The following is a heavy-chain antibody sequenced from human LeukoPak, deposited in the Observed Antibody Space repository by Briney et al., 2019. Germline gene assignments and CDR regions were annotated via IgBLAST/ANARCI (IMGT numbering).Heavy chain of an antibody. CDR3: ARGGPIDY. CDR2: IWYDGSNI. Sequence: GGSVRLSCAASGFTFSDYGMHWVRQAPGKGLEWVAVIWYDGSNIYYADSVKGRFTISRDNAKSTLYLQMNSLRAEDTAVYYCARGGPIDYLGQGTIASLSS. V-gene: IGHV3-33*03. J-gene: IGHJ4*02. CDR1: GFTFSDYG.